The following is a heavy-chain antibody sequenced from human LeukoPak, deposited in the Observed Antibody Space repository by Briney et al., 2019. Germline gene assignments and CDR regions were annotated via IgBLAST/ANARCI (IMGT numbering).Heavy chain of an antibody. CDR2: IKQEGSEK. D-gene: IGHD1-1*01. CDR3: ATENDDAFDI. V-gene: IGHV3-7*03. Sequence: PGGSLRLSCAASEFTFSSYWMSWVRQAPGKGLEWVANIKQEGSEKYYVDSVKGRFTISRDNAKNSLYLQMNSLRAEDTAVYYCATENDDAFDIWGQGTMVTVSS. J-gene: IGHJ3*02. CDR1: EFTFSSYW.